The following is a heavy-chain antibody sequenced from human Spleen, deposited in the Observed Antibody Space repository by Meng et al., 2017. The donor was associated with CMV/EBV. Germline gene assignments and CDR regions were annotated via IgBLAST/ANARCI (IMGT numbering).Heavy chain of an antibody. D-gene: IGHD2-2*01. CDR1: GGSFSGYY. CDR2: INHSGST. CDR3: ARYCSSTSPALDASGFDY. V-gene: IGHV4-34*01. J-gene: IGHJ4*02. Sequence: SETLSLTCAVYGGSFSGYYWSWIRQPPGKGLEWIGEINHSGSTNYNPSLKSRVTISVDTSKNQFSLKLSSVTAADTAVYYCARYCSSTSPALDASGFDYWGQGTLVTAPQ.